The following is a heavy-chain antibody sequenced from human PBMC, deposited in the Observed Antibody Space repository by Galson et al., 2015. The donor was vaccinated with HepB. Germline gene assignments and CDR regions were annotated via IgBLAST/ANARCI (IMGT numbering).Heavy chain of an antibody. CDR3: ARDPLGPFDY. CDR1: GFIFGSYW. V-gene: IGHV3-7*01. J-gene: IGHJ4*02. CDR2: INQDGSEK. Sequence: SLRLSCAASGFIFGSYWMGWVRQAPGKGLEWVANINQDGSEKYYVDSVKGRLTISRDNAKNSLYLQMNGLRAEDTAVYYCARDPLGPFDYWGQGTLVTVSS. D-gene: IGHD1-26*01.